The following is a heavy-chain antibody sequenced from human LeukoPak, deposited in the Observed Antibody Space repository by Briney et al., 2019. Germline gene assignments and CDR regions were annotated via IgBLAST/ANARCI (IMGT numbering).Heavy chain of an antibody. J-gene: IGHJ4*02. CDR3: ARAPLPPIIGGPTVYFDY. CDR2: IYSGGST. Sequence: PGGSLRLSCAASGFTVSSNYMSWVRQAPGKGLEWVSVIYSGGSTYSTDSVKGRFTISRDNSKNTLFLQMNSLRAEDTAVYYCARAPLPPIIGGPTVYFDYWGQGTLVTVSS. V-gene: IGHV3-53*01. CDR1: GFTVSSNY. D-gene: IGHD3-3*01.